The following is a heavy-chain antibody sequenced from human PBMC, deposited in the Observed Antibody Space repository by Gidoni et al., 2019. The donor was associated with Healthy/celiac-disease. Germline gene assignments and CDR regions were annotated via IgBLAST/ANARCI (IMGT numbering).Heavy chain of an antibody. V-gene: IGHV3-30*04. CDR1: GFTFRSYA. CDR3: ARDPGITIFGVVRPQGYFDY. J-gene: IGHJ4*02. Sequence: QVQLVESGGGVVQPGRSLRLSCAASGFTFRSYAMHWVRQAPGKGLEWVAVISYDGSNKYYADSVKGRFTISRDNSKNTLYLQMNSLRAEDTAVYYCARDPGITIFGVVRPQGYFDYWGQGTLVTVSS. D-gene: IGHD3-3*01. CDR2: ISYDGSNK.